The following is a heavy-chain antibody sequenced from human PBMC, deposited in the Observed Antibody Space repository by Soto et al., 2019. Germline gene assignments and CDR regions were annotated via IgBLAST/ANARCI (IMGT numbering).Heavy chain of an antibody. CDR1: GGSISNYY. Sequence: SETLSLTCTVSGGSISNYYWSWIRQPPGKGLEWIGYIHYSGNTKYNPSLKSRVTISVDTSKNQFSLKLSSVTAADTAVYYCARGRAGYCSSTSWKYCDSQKDALDIWGQGTMVTVSS. D-gene: IGHD2-2*01. CDR2: IHYSGNT. J-gene: IGHJ3*02. CDR3: ARGRAGYCSSTSWKYCDSQKDALDI. V-gene: IGHV4-59*01.